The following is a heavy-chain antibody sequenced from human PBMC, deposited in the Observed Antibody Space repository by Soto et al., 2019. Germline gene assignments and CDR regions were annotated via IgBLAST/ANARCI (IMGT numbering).Heavy chain of an antibody. J-gene: IGHJ4*02. CDR3: ATRTSLDVVVITYFDY. V-gene: IGHV3-23*01. CDR2: ISGSGGST. CDR1: GFTFSSYA. Sequence: GGSLRLSCAASGFTFSSYAMSWVRQAPGKGLEWVSAISGSGGSTYYADSVKGRFTISRDNSKNTLYLQMNSLRAEDTAVYYCATRTSLDVVVITYFDYWGQGTLVTVSS. D-gene: IGHD3-22*01.